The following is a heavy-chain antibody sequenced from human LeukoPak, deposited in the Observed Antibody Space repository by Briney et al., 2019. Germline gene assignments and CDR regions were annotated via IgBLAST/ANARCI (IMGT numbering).Heavy chain of an antibody. V-gene: IGHV4-38-2*02. D-gene: IGHD3-22*01. CDR2: IYHSGST. J-gene: IGHJ3*02. CDR1: GYSISSGYY. Sequence: SETLSLTCTVSGYSISSGYYWGWIRQPPGKGLEWIGSIYHSGSTYYNPSLKSRVTISVDTSKNQFSLKLSSVTAADTAVYYCARAVGRKDSRGYWGDAFDIWGQGTMVTVSS. CDR3: ARAVGRKDSRGYWGDAFDI.